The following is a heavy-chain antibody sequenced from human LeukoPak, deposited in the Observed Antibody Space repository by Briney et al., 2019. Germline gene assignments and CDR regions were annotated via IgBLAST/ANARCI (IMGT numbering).Heavy chain of an antibody. CDR2: INHSGST. J-gene: IGHJ4*02. V-gene: IGHV4-34*01. D-gene: IGHD3-3*01. CDR1: GGSFSGYY. CDR3: ARGLGYDFWSGYYAQDY. Sequence: SETLSLTCAVYGGSFSGYYWSWIRQPPGKGLEWVGEINHSGSTNYNPSLKSRVTISVDTSKNQFSLKLSSVTAADTAVYYCARGLGYDFWSGYYAQDYWGQGTLVTVSS.